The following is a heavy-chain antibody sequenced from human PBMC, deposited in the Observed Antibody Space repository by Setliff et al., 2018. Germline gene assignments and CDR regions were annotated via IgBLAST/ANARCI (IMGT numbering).Heavy chain of an antibody. CDR3: ARAPAYSSTPGSYAFDI. D-gene: IGHD6-13*01. CDR2: INPSGGST. Sequence: GASVKVSCKASGYTFTSYYMHWVRQAPGQGLEWMGIINPSGGSTSYAQKFQGRVTMTRDTSTSTVYMELRSLRSDDTAVYYCARAPAYSSTPGSYAFDIWGQGTMVTVSS. J-gene: IGHJ3*02. CDR1: GYTFTSYY. V-gene: IGHV1-46*01.